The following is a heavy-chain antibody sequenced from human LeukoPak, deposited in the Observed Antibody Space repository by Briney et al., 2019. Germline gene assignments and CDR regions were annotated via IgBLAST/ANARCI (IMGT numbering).Heavy chain of an antibody. D-gene: IGHD3-10*02. CDR1: GFTFSSYE. CDR2: ISSSGSTI. Sequence: PGGSLRLSCAASGFTFSSYEMNWVRQAPGKGLEWVSYISSSGSTIYYADSVKGRFTITRDNAKNSLYLQMNNLRAEDTAVYYCAELGITMIGGVWGKGGTVTISS. V-gene: IGHV3-48*03. J-gene: IGHJ6*04. CDR3: AELGITMIGGV.